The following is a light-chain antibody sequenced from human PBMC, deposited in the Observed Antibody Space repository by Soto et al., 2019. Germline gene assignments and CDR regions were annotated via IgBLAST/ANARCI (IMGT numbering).Light chain of an antibody. CDR2: AAS. Sequence: DIQMTQSPSSLSASVGDRVTITCRASQTISNWLAWYQQKPGRAPKLLIYAASTLESGVPSRFSGRGSGTEFTLTISSLQPVDFATYYCQHSNSHLCTFGQGTKLEIK. V-gene: IGKV1-5*01. CDR3: QHSNSHLCT. J-gene: IGKJ2*02. CDR1: QTISNW.